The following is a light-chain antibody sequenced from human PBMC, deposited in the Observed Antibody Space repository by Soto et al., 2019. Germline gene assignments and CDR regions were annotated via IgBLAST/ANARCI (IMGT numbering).Light chain of an antibody. J-gene: IGKJ1*01. CDR3: QQYNRWPLT. CDR2: GTS. V-gene: IGKV3-15*01. Sequence: EVELTQFPATLSVSVVERATLYCRASQSVVSNVAWYQHKPGQAPRLLIHGTSTRATGFPDRFSGSGSGTDFTLTITSLQSEDLAVYYCQQYNRWPLTFGQGTKVDI. CDR1: QSVVSN.